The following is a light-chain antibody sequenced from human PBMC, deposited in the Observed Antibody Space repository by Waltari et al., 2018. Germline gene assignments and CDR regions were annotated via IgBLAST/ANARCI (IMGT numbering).Light chain of an antibody. V-gene: IGKV3-15*01. CDR1: QSVSHN. Sequence: EIVMTQSPATLSVSPGERATLSCRASQSVSHNLAWYQQKRGQPPRLLIFGASTRATDIPARFSGSGSGTEFTLTISSLQSEDFAIYYCQQYNNWPSPYSFGQGTKLEIK. CDR2: GAS. J-gene: IGKJ2*03. CDR3: QQYNNWPSPYS.